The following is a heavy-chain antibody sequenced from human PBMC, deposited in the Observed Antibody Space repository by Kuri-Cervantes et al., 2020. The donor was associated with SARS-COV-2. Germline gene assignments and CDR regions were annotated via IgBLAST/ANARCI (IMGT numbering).Heavy chain of an antibody. CDR3: ARDLFGNIAWFYMDA. Sequence: GESLKISCAASGFTFSSYSMNWVRQAPGKGLEWVSGVTDDGGSTFYADSVKGRFSISRDNSKNILYLQMNSLRADDTAVHRCARDLFGNIAWFYMDAWGKGTTVTVSS. CDR2: VTDDGGST. D-gene: IGHD3-3*01. J-gene: IGHJ6*03. V-gene: IGHV3-23*01. CDR1: GFTFSSYS.